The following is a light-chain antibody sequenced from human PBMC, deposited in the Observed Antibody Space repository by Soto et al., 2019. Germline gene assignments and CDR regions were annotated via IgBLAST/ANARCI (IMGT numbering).Light chain of an antibody. CDR3: QQSFSTPPIT. CDR2: ATS. V-gene: IGKV1-39*01. CDR1: QSIGTY. J-gene: IGKJ5*01. Sequence: DIQMTQSPSSLSASVGERVIISCRASQSIGTYLNWYQQKPGKAAKLLIYATSTLQSGVPSRFSGSGSRTDFALTISSRQPEDFATYWCQQSFSTPPITFGQGTRLEMK.